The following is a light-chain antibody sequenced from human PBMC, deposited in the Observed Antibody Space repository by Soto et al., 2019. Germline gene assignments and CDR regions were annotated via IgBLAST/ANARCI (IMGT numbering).Light chain of an antibody. CDR2: DVT. V-gene: IGLV2-14*03. CDR3: SSYTTASIPV. CDR1: SGDIGAYDY. J-gene: IGLJ2*01. Sequence: QSVLTQPASVSASTGQSITISCTGTSGDIGAYDYVSWYQHHPAKAPKLIIYDVTNRPSGVSTRFSGSKSGTTASLTISGLRADDEADYYCSSYTTASIPVFGGGTKLTVL.